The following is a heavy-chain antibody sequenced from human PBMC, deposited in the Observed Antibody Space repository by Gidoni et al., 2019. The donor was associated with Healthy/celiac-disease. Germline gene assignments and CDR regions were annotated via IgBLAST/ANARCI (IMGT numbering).Heavy chain of an antibody. V-gene: IGHV3-23*01. CDR1: GFHFSSYA. Sequence: EVQLLESGGGLVQPGGSLRLSCPASGFHFSSYAMSWVRQAPGKGLEWVSAISGSGGSTYYADSVKGRFTISRDNSKNTLYLQMNSLRAEDTAVYYCAKQKASGWYYFDYWGQGTLVTVSS. CDR3: AKQKASGWYYFDY. D-gene: IGHD6-19*01. J-gene: IGHJ4*02. CDR2: ISGSGGST.